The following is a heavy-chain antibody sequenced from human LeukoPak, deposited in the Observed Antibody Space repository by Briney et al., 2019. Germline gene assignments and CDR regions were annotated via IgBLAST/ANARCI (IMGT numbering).Heavy chain of an antibody. Sequence: KPSETLSLTCTVSGGSISSYYWSWIRQPPGKGLEWIGYIYYSGSTNGSTNYNPSLKSRVTISIDTSKNQFSLKLSSVTAADTAVYYCARERTPGSGLDCWGQGTLVTVSS. D-gene: IGHD2-15*01. CDR1: GGSISSYY. V-gene: IGHV4-59*01. CDR3: ARERTPGSGLDC. CDR2: IYYSGSTNGST. J-gene: IGHJ4*02.